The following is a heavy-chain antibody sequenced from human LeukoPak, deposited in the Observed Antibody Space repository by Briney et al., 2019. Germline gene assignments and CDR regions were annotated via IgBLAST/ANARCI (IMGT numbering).Heavy chain of an antibody. V-gene: IGHV3-23*01. CDR2: ISGSGGST. J-gene: IGHJ2*01. D-gene: IGHD2-15*01. CDR1: GFTFSSYA. CDR3: AKMRSHSMVVAGKWYFDL. Sequence: RSGGSLRLSCAASGFTFSSYAMSWVRQAPGKGLEWVSAISGSGGSTYYADSVKGRFTISRDNSRNTLYLQMNSLRAEDTAVYYCAKMRSHSMVVAGKWYFDLWGRSTLVTVSS.